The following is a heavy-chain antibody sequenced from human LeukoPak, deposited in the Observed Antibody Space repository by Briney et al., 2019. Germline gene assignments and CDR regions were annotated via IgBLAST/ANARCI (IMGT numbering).Heavy chain of an antibody. CDR1: GFTFDDYT. Sequence: GGSLRLSCAASGFTFDDYTLHWVRQAPGKGLEGVSLILRDGGLSYYADSVKGRFTTSRDNSRNSLYLQMNSLTTEDTALYYCVKESGGDYYMDVWGKGTTVTVSS. J-gene: IGHJ6*03. CDR3: VKESGGDYYMDV. V-gene: IGHV3-43*01. CDR2: ILRDGGLS. D-gene: IGHD2-15*01.